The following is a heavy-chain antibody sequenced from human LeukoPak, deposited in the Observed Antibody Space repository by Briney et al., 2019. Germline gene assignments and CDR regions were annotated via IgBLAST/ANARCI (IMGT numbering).Heavy chain of an antibody. Sequence: GGSLRLSCAASGFTFSSYGMHWVRQAPGKGLEWVAVISYDGSNKYYADSVKGRFTISRDNSKNTLYLQMNSLRAEDTAVYYCAKEQEEMATTAFDYWGQGTLVTVSS. D-gene: IGHD5-24*01. CDR3: AKEQEEMATTAFDY. CDR1: GFTFSSYG. J-gene: IGHJ4*02. V-gene: IGHV3-30*18. CDR2: ISYDGSNK.